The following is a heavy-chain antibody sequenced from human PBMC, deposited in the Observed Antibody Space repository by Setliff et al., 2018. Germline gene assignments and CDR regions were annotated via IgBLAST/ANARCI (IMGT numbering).Heavy chain of an antibody. D-gene: IGHD3-10*01. CDR3: AKVPHIWFGDLVTFDDAFDV. CDR1: GGSFSDHF. CDR2: INHSGST. J-gene: IGHJ3*01. Sequence: SETLSLTCTVYGGSFSDHFWSWIRQPPGKGLEWIGEINHSGSTNYNPSLKSRVTISVDASKNQFSLKLTSVTAADTAVYFCAKVPHIWFGDLVTFDDAFDVWGQGTMVTVSS. V-gene: IGHV4-34*01.